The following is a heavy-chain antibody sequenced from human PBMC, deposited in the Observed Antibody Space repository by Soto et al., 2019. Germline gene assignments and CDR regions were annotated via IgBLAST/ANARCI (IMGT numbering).Heavy chain of an antibody. CDR1: GFIFSSYG. Sequence: GRSLRLSCATSGFIFSSYGMTWVRQTPGRGLEWVSTISASGSTTYYTGSVKGRCTTSRDNSKSTLFLQMDSLRVEDTAVYYCTKAPPYGGHIFEYWGQGTRVTVSS. J-gene: IGHJ4*02. D-gene: IGHD3-10*01. CDR2: ISASGSTT. V-gene: IGHV3-23*01. CDR3: TKAPPYGGHIFEY.